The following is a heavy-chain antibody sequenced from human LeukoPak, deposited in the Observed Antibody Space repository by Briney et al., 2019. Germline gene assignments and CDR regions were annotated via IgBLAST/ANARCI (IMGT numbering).Heavy chain of an antibody. CDR1: GFTFSSYA. CDR3: AKDEVPYSSGWYYFDY. CDR2: ISGSGGST. V-gene: IGHV3-23*01. D-gene: IGHD6-19*01. Sequence: GGSLRLSFAASGFTFSSYAMSWVRQAPGKGLEWVSAISGSGGSTYYADSVKGRFTTSRDNSKNTLYLQMNSLRAEDTAVYYCAKDEVPYSSGWYYFDYWGQGTLVAVSS. J-gene: IGHJ4*02.